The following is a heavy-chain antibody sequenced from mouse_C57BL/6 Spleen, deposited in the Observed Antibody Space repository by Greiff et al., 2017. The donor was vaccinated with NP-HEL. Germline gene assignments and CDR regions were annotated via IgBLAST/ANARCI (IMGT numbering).Heavy chain of an antibody. D-gene: IGHD1-1*01. V-gene: IGHV5-9-1*02. CDR1: GFTFSSYA. CDR3: TSPIYYYGSSPAWFAY. Sequence: EVQGVESGEGLVKPGGSLKLSCAASGFTFSSYAMSWVRQTPEKRLEWVAYISSGGDYIYYADTVKGRFTISRDNARNNLYLQMSRLKSEDTAMYYCTSPIYYYGSSPAWFAYWGQGTLVTVSA. CDR2: ISSGGDYI. J-gene: IGHJ3*01.